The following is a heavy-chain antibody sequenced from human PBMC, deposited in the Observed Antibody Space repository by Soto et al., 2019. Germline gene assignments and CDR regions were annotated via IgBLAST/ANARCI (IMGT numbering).Heavy chain of an antibody. CDR2: ISWNSDNI. Sequence: EVQLVESGGGLVQPGRSLRLSCAASGFTFDDYAMHWVRQAPGKGLEWVSGISWNSDNIVYADSVKGRFTISRDNAKNSLYLQMNSLIAEDTALYYCAKDLYSNYGDAFEIWGQGTMFTVSS. D-gene: IGHD4-4*01. CDR3: AKDLYSNYGDAFEI. J-gene: IGHJ3*02. CDR1: GFTFDDYA. V-gene: IGHV3-9*01.